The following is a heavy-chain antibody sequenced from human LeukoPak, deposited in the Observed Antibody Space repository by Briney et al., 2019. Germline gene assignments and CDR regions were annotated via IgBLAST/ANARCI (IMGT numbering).Heavy chain of an antibody. CDR1: GGSISSSSYY. D-gene: IGHD5-12*01. J-gene: IGHJ6*03. CDR2: IYYSGST. V-gene: IGHV4-39*01. CDR3: ARQVATIDYYYYYYMDV. Sequence: PSETLSLTCTVSGGSISSSSYYWCWIRQPPGKGLEWIGSIYYSGSTYYNPSLKSRVTISVDTSKNQFSLKLSSVTAADTAVYYCARQVATIDYYYYYYMDVWGKGTTVTVSS.